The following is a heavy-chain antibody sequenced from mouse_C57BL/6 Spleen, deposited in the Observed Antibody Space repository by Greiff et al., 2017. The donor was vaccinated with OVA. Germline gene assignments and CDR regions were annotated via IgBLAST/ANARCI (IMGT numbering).Heavy chain of an antibody. V-gene: IGHV1-80*01. D-gene: IGHD2-4*01. CDR1: GYAFSSYW. CDR3: ARAEVDYAWCAY. J-gene: IGHJ3*01. Sequence: VQLQESGAELVKPGASVKISCKASGYAFSSYWMNWVKQRPGKGLEWIGQIYPGDGDTNYNGKFKGKATLTADKSSSTAYMQLSSLTSEDSAVYFCARAEVDYAWCAYWGQGTLVTVSA. CDR2: IYPGDGDT.